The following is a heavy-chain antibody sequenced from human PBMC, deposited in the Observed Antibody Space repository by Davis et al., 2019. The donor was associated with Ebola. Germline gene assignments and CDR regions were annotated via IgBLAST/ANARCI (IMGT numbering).Heavy chain of an antibody. Sequence: ASVKVSCKTSGYTFNGYYIHWVRQAPGQGLEWMGWINPNSGVTNYAQKFRGRVTMTRDTSISTVYMDLTRLRSEDTAVYYCVRDLTNPQFLSDCWGQGTLVTVSS. J-gene: IGHJ4*02. V-gene: IGHV1-2*02. D-gene: IGHD2/OR15-2a*01. CDR3: VRDLTNPQFLSDC. CDR1: GYTFNGYY. CDR2: INPNSGVT.